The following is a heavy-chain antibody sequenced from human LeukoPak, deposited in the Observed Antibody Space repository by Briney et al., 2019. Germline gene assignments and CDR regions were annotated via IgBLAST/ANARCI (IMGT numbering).Heavy chain of an antibody. CDR1: GFTFSSYW. J-gene: IGHJ6*02. V-gene: IGHV3-23*01. CDR3: ARERVYDASGGGLIDAYLFYYYGMDV. CDR2: ITGSGGNT. Sequence: QTGGSLRLSCAVSGFTFSSYWMSWVRQAPGKGLEWVSVITGSGGNTNYADSVKGRFTISRDDSKNTLYLQMNSVRTEDTAVYFCARERVYDASGGGLIDAYLFYYYGMDVWGQGTTVTVSS. D-gene: IGHD3-16*01.